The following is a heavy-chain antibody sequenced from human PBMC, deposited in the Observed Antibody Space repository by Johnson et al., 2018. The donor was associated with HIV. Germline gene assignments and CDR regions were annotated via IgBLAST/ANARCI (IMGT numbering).Heavy chain of an antibody. CDR2: INSDGSST. D-gene: IGHD1-1*01. CDR1: GFTFSSYW. V-gene: IGHV3-74*01. CDR3: AREGTLGAFDI. J-gene: IGHJ3*02. Sequence: VQLVESGGGVVQPGRSLRLTCAASGFTFSSYWMHWVRQAPGKGLVWVSRINSDGSSTSYADSVKGRFTISRDNSKNTLYLQMNSLRAEDTAVYYCAREGTLGAFDIWGQGTMVTVSS.